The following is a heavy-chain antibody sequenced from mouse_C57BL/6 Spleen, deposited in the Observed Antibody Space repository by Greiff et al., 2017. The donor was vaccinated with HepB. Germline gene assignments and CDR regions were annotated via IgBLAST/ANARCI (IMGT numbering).Heavy chain of an antibody. CDR3: ARRGTGTGAMDY. D-gene: IGHD4-1*01. CDR2: IHPNSGST. J-gene: IGHJ4*01. CDR1: GYTFTSYW. V-gene: IGHV1-64*01. Sequence: VQLQQPGAELVKPGASVKLSCKASGYTFTSYWMHWVKQRPGQGLEWIGMIHPNSGSTNYNEKFKSKATLTVDKSSSTAYMQLSSLTSEDSAVYYCARRGTGTGAMDYWGQGTSVTVSS.